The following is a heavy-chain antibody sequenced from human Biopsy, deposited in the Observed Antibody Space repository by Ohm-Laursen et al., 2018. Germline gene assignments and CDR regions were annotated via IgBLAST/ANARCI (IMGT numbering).Heavy chain of an antibody. CDR2: ISNRGGT. D-gene: IGHD3-3*01. J-gene: IGHJ3*01. CDR3: ARLYRLDDYWNDDPPDAFDV. Sequence: SETLSLTCTVSGGSISSDYWSWIRQSPGKGLEWIGYISNRGGTNYNPSLRGRVTISVDTSKNQFSLKLSSVTAADTAVFFCARLYRLDDYWNDDPPDAFDVWGQGTRVTVSS. V-gene: IGHV4-59*01. CDR1: GGSISSDY.